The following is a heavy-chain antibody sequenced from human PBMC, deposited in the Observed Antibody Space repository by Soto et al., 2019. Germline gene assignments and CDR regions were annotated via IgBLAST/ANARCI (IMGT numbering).Heavy chain of an antibody. CDR1: GYSFTSYC. D-gene: IGHD6-13*01. CDR2: IYPGDSDT. J-gene: IGHJ6*02. Sequence: PGESLKISCKGSGYSFTSYCIGWVRQMPGKGLEWMGIIYPGDSDTRYSPPFQGQVTISADKSISTAYLQWSSLKASDTAMYYCARHPYSSSWYSYYYGMDVWGQGTTVTVSS. CDR3: ARHPYSSSWYSYYYGMDV. V-gene: IGHV5-51*01.